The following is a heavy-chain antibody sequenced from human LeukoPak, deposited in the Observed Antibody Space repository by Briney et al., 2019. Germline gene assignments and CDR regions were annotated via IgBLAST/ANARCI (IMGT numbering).Heavy chain of an antibody. Sequence: GESLKISCKGSGYSFTSYWIGWVRQMPGKGLEWMGISYLGDSDTRYSPSFQGQVTISADKSISTAYLQWSNLKASDTATYYCARQVGSYLYYFDYWGQGTLVTVSS. CDR1: GYSFTSYW. CDR3: ARQVGSYLYYFDY. D-gene: IGHD1-26*01. V-gene: IGHV5-51*01. J-gene: IGHJ4*02. CDR2: SYLGDSDT.